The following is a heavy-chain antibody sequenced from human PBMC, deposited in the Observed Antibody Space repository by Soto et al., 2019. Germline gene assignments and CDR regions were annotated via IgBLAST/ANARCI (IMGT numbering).Heavy chain of an antibody. CDR1: GFTVSSNY. V-gene: IGHV3-66*04. J-gene: IGHJ4*02. CDR2: IYSGGSA. Sequence: EVQLVESGGGLVQPGGSLRLSCAASGFTVSSNYMSWVRQAPGKGLVWVSVIYSGGSAYYAASVKGRFTISRDKSKNTASVQMKSLRAEDTAVYYCARHGYSYGGGDFDYWGQGTRVSVSS. CDR3: ARHGYSYGGGDFDY. D-gene: IGHD5-18*01.